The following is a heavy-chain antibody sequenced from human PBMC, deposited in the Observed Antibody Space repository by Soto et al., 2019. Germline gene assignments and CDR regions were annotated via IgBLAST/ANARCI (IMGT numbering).Heavy chain of an antibody. CDR1: GFIFTDYD. CDR2: IGTAADT. J-gene: IGHJ6*03. D-gene: IGHD5-12*01. CDR3: ARATIRQRFSMDV. Sequence: GGSLRLSCAASGFIFTDYDMHWVRQVAGKGLEWVSSIGTAADTYFSDSVKGRFTISRENAKNSLYLQMNSLRAGDTAVYFCARATIRQRFSMDVWGKGTTVTVSS. V-gene: IGHV3-13*04.